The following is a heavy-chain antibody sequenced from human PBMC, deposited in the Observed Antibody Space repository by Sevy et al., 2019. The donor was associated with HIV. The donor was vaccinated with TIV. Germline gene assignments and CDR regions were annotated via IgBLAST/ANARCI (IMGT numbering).Heavy chain of an antibody. CDR3: AWKYDSSGYFDY. CDR1: GFTFSSYA. V-gene: IGHV3-23*01. Sequence: GGSLRLSCPASGFTFSSYAMNWVRQAPGKGLEWVSGISGSGGSGDKTNYADSVKGRFTISRDDSKNSLYLQLNSLRAEDTAIYYCAWKYDSSGYFDYWGQGTLVTVSS. CDR2: ISGSGGSGDKT. J-gene: IGHJ4*02. D-gene: IGHD3-22*01.